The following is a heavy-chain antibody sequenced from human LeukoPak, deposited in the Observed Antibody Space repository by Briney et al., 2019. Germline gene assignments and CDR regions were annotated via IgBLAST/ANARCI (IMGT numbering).Heavy chain of an antibody. CDR2: IYPGESDT. D-gene: IGHD3-22*01. CDR1: GYDFTSYW. J-gene: IGHJ3*02. Sequence: GESLQISCKGSGYDFTSYWIGWVRPMPGKGLEWMGIIYPGESDTRYSPSFQGQVTISADKSISTAYLQWSSLKASDTAMYYCARHYYYDSSGSYAFDIWGQGTMVTVSS. CDR3: ARHYYYDSSGSYAFDI. V-gene: IGHV5-51*01.